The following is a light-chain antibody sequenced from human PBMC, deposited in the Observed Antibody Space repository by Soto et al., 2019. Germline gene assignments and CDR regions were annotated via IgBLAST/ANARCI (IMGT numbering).Light chain of an antibody. CDR2: DTS. CDR1: QSVSSY. J-gene: IGKJ1*01. Sequence: EIVLTQSPATLSLSPGERATLSCRASQSVSSYLAWYQQKPGQAPGLLIYDTSTRASGVPDRFSGSGSGTDFTLTISRLEPEDFAVYYCQQYGSSPPWTFGQGTKVDIK. CDR3: QQYGSSPPWT. V-gene: IGKV3-20*01.